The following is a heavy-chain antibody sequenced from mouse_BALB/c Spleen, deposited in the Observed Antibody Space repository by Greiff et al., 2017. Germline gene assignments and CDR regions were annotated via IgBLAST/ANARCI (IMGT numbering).Heavy chain of an antibody. Sequence: EVQLVESGGGLVKPGGSLKLSCAASGFTFSSYAMSWVRQTPEKRLEWVASISSGGSTYYPDSVKGRFTISRDNARNILYLQMSSLRSEDTAMYYCAREGRSYYFDYWGQGTTLTVSS. CDR1: GFTFSSYA. V-gene: IGHV5-6-5*01. CDR2: ISSGGST. CDR3: AREGRSYYFDY. J-gene: IGHJ2*01.